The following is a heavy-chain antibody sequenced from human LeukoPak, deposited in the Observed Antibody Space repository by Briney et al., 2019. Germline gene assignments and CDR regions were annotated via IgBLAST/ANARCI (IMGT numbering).Heavy chain of an antibody. V-gene: IGHV3-7*04. CDR2: IKEDGSEK. CDR1: GFTFSSYY. Sequence: GGSLTLSCSASGFTFSSYYMSWVRQAPGKGLEWVANIKEDGSEKYYVDSVKGRFTISRDNAKNSLYLQLNSLRAEDTAVYYCARDPSVLDYFDYWGQGTMVTDSS. CDR3: ARDPSVLDYFDY. J-gene: IGHJ4*02. D-gene: IGHD2/OR15-2a*01.